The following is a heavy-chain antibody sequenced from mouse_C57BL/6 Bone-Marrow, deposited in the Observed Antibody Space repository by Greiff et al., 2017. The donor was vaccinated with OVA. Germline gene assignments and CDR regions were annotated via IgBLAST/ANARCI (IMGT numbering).Heavy chain of an antibody. D-gene: IGHD1-1*01. J-gene: IGHJ2*01. CDR3: SRDRGGITLVEGLYYFDY. Sequence: DVMLVESGGGLVKPGGSLKLSCAASGFTFSSYSMSWVRQTPGKRLEWVATISDGGSYTYYPDNVKGRFTITRDNAKNNLYLHMSHLKSEDTAMYYCSRDRGGITLVEGLYYFDYWGQGTTLTVSS. CDR1: GFTFSSYS. V-gene: IGHV5-4*01. CDR2: ISDGGSYT.